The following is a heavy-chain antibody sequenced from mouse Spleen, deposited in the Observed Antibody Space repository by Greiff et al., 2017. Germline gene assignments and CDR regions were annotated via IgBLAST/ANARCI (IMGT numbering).Heavy chain of an antibody. Sequence: QVQLQQSGAELVRPGASVTLSCKASGYTFTDYEMHWVKQTPVHGLEWIGAIDPETGGTAYNQKFKGKAILTADKSSSTAYMELRSLTSEDSAVYYCTRGGNWAWFAYWGQGTLVTVSA. J-gene: IGHJ3*01. CDR1: GYTFTDYE. CDR3: TRGGNWAWFAY. V-gene: IGHV1-15*01. CDR2: IDPETGGT. D-gene: IGHD4-1*01.